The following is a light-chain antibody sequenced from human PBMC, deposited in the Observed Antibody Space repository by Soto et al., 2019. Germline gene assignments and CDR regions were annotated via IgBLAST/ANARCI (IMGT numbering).Light chain of an antibody. V-gene: IGKV3-11*01. CDR3: QQRSNWPPIT. CDR1: QSVRTN. J-gene: IGKJ5*01. Sequence: EVMMTQFPYTVSVTAGETVTLSCVASQSVRTNLAWYQQRPGQAPRLLIHYASTRASDIPARFSGSGSGTNFTLTISSLEPEDFAVYYCQQRSNWPPITFGQGTRLEIK. CDR2: YAS.